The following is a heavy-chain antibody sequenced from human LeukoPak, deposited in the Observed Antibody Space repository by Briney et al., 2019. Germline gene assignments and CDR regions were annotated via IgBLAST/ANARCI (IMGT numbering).Heavy chain of an antibody. CDR3: ASAYCSSTSCSFDP. V-gene: IGHV4-30-2*01. Sequence: PSETLSLTCAVSGGSIGSGGYSWSWIRQPPGKGLEWIGYIYHSGSTYYNPSLKSRVTISVDRSKNQFSLKLSSVTAADTAVYYCASAYCSSTSCSFDPWGQGTLVTVSS. D-gene: IGHD2-2*01. J-gene: IGHJ5*02. CDR2: IYHSGST. CDR1: GGSIGSGGYS.